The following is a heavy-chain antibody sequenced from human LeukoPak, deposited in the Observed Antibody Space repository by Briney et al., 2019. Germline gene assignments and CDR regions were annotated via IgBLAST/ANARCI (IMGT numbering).Heavy chain of an antibody. CDR2: INQSGST. CDR3: ARSRRGYSYGYWFDP. D-gene: IGHD5-18*01. V-gene: IGHV4-34*01. J-gene: IGHJ5*02. Sequence: SETLSLTCAVYGGSFSGYYWSWIRQPPGKGLEWIGEINQSGSTNYNPSLKSRVTISVDTSKNQFSLKLSSVTAADTAVYYCARSRRGYSYGYWFDPWGQGTLVTVSS. CDR1: GGSFSGYY.